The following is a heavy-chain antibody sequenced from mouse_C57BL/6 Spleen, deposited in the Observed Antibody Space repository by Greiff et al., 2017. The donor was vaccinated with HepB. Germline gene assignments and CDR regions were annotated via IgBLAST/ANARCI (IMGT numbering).Heavy chain of an antibody. CDR3: ARPRLGRFDY. CDR2: IYPGDGDT. Sequence: QVQLQQSGPELVKPGASVKISCKASGYAFSSSWMNWVKQRPGKGLEWIGRIYPGDGDTNYNGKFKGKATLTADKSSSTAYMQRSSLTSEDSAVYFCARPRLGRFDYWGQGTTLTVSS. J-gene: IGHJ2*01. D-gene: IGHD4-1*01. CDR1: GYAFSSSW. V-gene: IGHV1-82*01.